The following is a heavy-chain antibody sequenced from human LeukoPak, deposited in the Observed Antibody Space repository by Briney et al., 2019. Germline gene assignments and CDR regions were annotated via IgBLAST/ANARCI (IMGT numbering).Heavy chain of an antibody. CDR1: GGSISSGSYY. Sequence: SETLSLTCTVSGGSISSGSYYWSWIRQPAGKGLEWIGRIYTSGSTNYNPSFKSRVTISVDTSKNQFSLKLSSVTAADTAVYYCASYDFWSGYGHYWGQGTLVTVSS. V-gene: IGHV4-61*02. CDR2: IYTSGST. D-gene: IGHD3-3*01. CDR3: ASYDFWSGYGHY. J-gene: IGHJ4*02.